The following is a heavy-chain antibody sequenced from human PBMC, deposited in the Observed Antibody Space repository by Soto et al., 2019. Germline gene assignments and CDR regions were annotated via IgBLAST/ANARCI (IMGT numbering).Heavy chain of an antibody. V-gene: IGHV1-69*08. Sequence: QVQLVQSGAEVKKPGSSVKVSCKASGGTFSSYTISWVRQAPGQGLEWMGRIIPILGIANYAQKFQGRVTLTADKSTSTAYMELSSLRSEDTAVYYCARDMEAVAGCGLNWFDPWGQGTLVTVSS. CDR2: IIPILGIA. CDR1: GGTFSSYT. J-gene: IGHJ5*02. CDR3: ARDMEAVAGCGLNWFDP. D-gene: IGHD6-19*01.